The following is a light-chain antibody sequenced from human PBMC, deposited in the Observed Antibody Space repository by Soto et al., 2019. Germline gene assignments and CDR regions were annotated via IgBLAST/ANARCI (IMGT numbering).Light chain of an antibody. Sequence: EIVMTQSPATLSVSPGERATLSCRASPSINSNLAWYHQKPGQAPRLLMFGVSTRATGIPDRFSGGGSGTEFTLTISSLQSEDFAVYFCQQYNDWPLALGQGTRLEIK. CDR1: PSINSN. J-gene: IGKJ5*01. CDR2: GVS. CDR3: QQYNDWPLA. V-gene: IGKV3-15*01.